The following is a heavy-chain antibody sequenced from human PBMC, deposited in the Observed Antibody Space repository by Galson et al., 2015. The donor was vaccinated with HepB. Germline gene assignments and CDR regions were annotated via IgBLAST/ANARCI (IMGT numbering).Heavy chain of an antibody. V-gene: IGHV3-48*02. CDR2: ISSSSSTI. CDR3: ARDTDSGTYFYYHYMDV. J-gene: IGHJ6*03. Sequence: SLRLSCAASRFVFSSFSMNWVRQAPGKGLEWISYISSSSSTITYADSVKGRFIISRDNAKNSLYLQMNNLRDEDTAVYHCARDTDSGTYFYYHYMDVWGKGTTVTVSS. D-gene: IGHD1-26*01. CDR1: RFVFSSFS.